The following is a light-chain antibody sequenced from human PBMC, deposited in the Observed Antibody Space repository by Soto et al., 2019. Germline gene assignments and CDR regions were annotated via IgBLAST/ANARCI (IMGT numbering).Light chain of an antibody. CDR3: QSYDGSFVL. V-gene: IGLV6-57*04. Sequence: VTQPHSVSESPGKTVTISCTRSRGSIASNNVQWYQQRPGGAPTTVIYEDNQRPSGVPDRFSGSIDSSSNSASLTISGLRTEDEADYYCQSYDGSFVLFGGGTKLTVL. CDR2: EDN. CDR1: RGSIASNN. J-gene: IGLJ2*01.